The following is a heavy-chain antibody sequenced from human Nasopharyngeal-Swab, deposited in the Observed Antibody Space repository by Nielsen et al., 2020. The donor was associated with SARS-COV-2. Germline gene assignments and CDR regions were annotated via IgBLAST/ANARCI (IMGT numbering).Heavy chain of an antibody. V-gene: IGHV3-74*01. CDR3: VKHQGSSSDQ. CDR2: VNQDGSRT. J-gene: IGHJ4*02. Sequence: GSRKISCVTSGVIFSKYLMHWVRQAPGKGLVWVSRVNQDGSRTDYADSVRGRFTISRDNAKNTLYLQMNSLRVEDTALYYCVKHQGSSSDQWGQGTLVTVSS. CDR1: GVIFSKYL.